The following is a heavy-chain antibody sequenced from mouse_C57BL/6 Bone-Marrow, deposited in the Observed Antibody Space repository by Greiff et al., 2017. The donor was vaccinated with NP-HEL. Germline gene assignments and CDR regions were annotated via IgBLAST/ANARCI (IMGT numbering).Heavy chain of an antibody. J-gene: IGHJ4*01. D-gene: IGHD1-1*01. V-gene: IGHV1-18*01. CDR2: INPNNGGT. CDR1: GYTFTDYN. CDR3: ARGPSYVYAMGY. Sequence: EVQLQQSGPELVKPGASVKIACKASGYTFTDYNMDWVKQSHGKSLEWIGDINPNNGGTNYNQKFKGKATLTVDKSSSTAYMKLRSLTSEDTAVDYCARGPSYVYAMGYWGQGTSVTVSS.